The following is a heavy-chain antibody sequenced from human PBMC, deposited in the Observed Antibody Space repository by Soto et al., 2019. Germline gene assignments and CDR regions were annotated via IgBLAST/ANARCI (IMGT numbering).Heavy chain of an antibody. V-gene: IGHV4-4*02. CDR2: IYHSGST. J-gene: IGHJ6*02. CDR3: ARDNPIAATTYGMDV. Sequence: QVQLQESGPGLVKPSGTLSLTCAVSGGSISSSNWWSWVRQPPGKGLEWIGEIYHSGSTNHNPSLKSRVTISVDKSQDQFARKLGSVTAADTAVYYCARDNPIAATTYGMDVWGQGTTVTVSS. D-gene: IGHD6-13*01. CDR1: GGSISSSNW.